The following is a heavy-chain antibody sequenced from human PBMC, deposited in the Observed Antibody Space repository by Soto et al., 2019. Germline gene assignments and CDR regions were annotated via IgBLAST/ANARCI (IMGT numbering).Heavy chain of an antibody. Sequence: QVQLVQSGAEVKKPGASVKVSCKASGYTFTSYAMHWVRQAPGQRLEWMGWINAGNGNTKYSQKFQGRVTITRDTSASTAYMERSSLRSEDTAVYYCARPNIAAAGNVGRYYYGMDVWGQGTTVTVSS. D-gene: IGHD6-13*01. J-gene: IGHJ6*02. CDR1: GYTFTSYA. CDR2: INAGNGNT. V-gene: IGHV1-3*01. CDR3: ARPNIAAAGNVGRYYYGMDV.